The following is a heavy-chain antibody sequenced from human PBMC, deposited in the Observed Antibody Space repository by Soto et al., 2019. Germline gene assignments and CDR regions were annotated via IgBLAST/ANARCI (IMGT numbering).Heavy chain of an antibody. CDR3: VRDCSGGGCYSDYGMDV. CDR2: IYISAST. Sequence: SETLSLTCTVSGDSVSSYYWSWIRQPAGRGLEWIGRIYISASTGYSPSLKVRVSMSVDRSTNQLSLKLTSVTAADTALYYCVRDCSGGGCYSDYGMDVWGQGTTVTVSS. V-gene: IGHV4-4*07. CDR1: GDSVSSYY. J-gene: IGHJ6*02. D-gene: IGHD2-15*01.